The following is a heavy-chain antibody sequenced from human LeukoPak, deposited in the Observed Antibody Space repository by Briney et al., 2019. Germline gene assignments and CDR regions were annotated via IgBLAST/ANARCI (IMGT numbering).Heavy chain of an antibody. V-gene: IGHV4-30-2*01. J-gene: IGHJ4*02. CDR2: VYHSGST. CDR1: GGSISSGGYS. CDR3: ARGPDMVRGVIIPYYFDY. D-gene: IGHD3-10*01. Sequence: SETLSLTCAVSGGSISSGGYSWSWIRQPPGKGLEWIGYVYHSGSTYYNPSLKSRVTISVDRSKNQFSLKLSSVTAADTAVYYCARGPDMVRGVIIPYYFDYWGQGTLATAST.